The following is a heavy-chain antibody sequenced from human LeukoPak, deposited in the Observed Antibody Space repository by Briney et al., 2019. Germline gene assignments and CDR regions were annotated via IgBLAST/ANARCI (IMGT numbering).Heavy chain of an antibody. CDR3: ARGRSGRYSDPTYYFDY. V-gene: IGHV6-1*01. Sequence: SQTLSLTCAISVDSVSSNSAAWNWIRQSPSRGLEWLGNTYYRSKWYNAYAVYVKIRITINPDTSKNQFSLQLNYVAPYDTAGYYCARGRSGRYSDPTYYFDYWGQGTLVTVSS. CDR2: TYYRSKWYN. J-gene: IGHJ4*02. CDR1: VDSVSSNSAA. D-gene: IGHD1-26*01.